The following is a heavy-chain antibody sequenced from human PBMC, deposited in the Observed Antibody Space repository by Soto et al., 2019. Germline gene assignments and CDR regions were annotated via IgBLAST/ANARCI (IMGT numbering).Heavy chain of an antibody. J-gene: IGHJ4*02. CDR3: AKDYRKSRPFLDY. CDR2: ISYDGSNK. D-gene: IGHD1-26*01. Sequence: ESGGGVVQPGRSLRLSCAASGFTFSSYGMHWVRQAPGKGLEWVAVISYDGSNKYYADSVKGRFTISRDNSKNTLYLQMNSLRAEDTAVYYCAKDYRKSRPFLDYWGQGTLVTVSS. V-gene: IGHV3-30*18. CDR1: GFTFSSYG.